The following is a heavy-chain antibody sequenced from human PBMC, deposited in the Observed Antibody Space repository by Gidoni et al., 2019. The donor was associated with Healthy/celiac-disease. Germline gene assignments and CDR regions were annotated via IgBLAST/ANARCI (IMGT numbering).Heavy chain of an antibody. Sequence: EVQLVESGGGLVQPGGSLRLSCAASGFTFSSYSMNWVRQAPGKGLEWVSYISSSSSTIYYADSVKGRFTISRDNAKNSLYLQMNSLRDEDTAVYYCARDQRYSSSWYTIDYWGQGTLVTVSS. CDR3: ARDQRYSSSWYTIDY. CDR1: GFTFSSYS. D-gene: IGHD6-13*01. V-gene: IGHV3-48*02. J-gene: IGHJ4*02. CDR2: ISSSSSTI.